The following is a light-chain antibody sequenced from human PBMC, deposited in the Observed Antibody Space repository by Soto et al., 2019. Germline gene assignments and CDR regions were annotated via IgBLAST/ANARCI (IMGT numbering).Light chain of an antibody. Sequence: QSVLTQPPSASGSPGQSVTISCTGTSSDVGGYNYVSWYQQHPGKAPKLMIYEVSERPSGVPDRFSGSKSGNTASLTVSGLQAEDEADYYCSSYAGSSNYVVFGGGTKVTVL. CDR3: SSYAGSSNYVV. CDR2: EVS. V-gene: IGLV2-8*01. CDR1: SSDVGGYNY. J-gene: IGLJ2*01.